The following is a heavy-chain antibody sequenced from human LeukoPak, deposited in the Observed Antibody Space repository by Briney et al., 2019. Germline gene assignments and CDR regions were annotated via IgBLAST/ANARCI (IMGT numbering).Heavy chain of an antibody. CDR2: ISGGGDRI. CDR3: AKWGDYDVLTGYYDSDY. V-gene: IGHV3-23*01. CDR1: GFTLSSYG. J-gene: IGHJ4*02. D-gene: IGHD3-9*01. Sequence: PGGSLRLSCAASGFTLSSYGMRWVRQARGKGMEWVSGISGGGDRISYADSVKGRFTISKNTSKNTLYLQLNSLSAEDTAIYYCAKWGDYDVLTGYYDSDYWGQGTLVTVSS.